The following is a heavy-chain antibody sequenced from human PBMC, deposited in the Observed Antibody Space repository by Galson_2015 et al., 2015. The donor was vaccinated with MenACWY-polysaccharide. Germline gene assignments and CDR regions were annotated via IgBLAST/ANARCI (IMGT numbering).Heavy chain of an antibody. CDR2: TYHRSNWSS. CDR1: GDSVSSNAAA. CDR3: VRGGAAASPLFDP. J-gene: IGHJ5*02. D-gene: IGHD2-15*01. Sequence: CAISGDSVSSNAAAWNWIRQSPSRGLEWLGRTYHRSNWSSDYALSVRGRITFNADTSKNQFSLQLNSVTPEDTAVYYCVRGGAAASPLFDPWGQGTLVTVSS. V-gene: IGHV6-1*01.